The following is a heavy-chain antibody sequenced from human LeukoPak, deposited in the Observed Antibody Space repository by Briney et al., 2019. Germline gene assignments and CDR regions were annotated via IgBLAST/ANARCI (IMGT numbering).Heavy chain of an antibody. CDR3: ARHYTPRAFDI. Sequence: ASVKVSCKASGYTFTGYYMHWVRQAPGQGLEWMGWINPNSGGTNYAQKFQGRVTMTRDTSINTAYMELRRLRSDDTAVYYCARHYTPRAFDIWGQGTMVTVSS. J-gene: IGHJ3*02. CDR2: INPNSGGT. CDR1: GYTFTGYY. D-gene: IGHD2-2*02. V-gene: IGHV1-2*02.